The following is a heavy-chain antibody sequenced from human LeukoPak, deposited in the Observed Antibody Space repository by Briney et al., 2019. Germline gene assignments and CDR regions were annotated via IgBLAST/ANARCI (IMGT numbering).Heavy chain of an antibody. CDR1: GYTLNKFG. J-gene: IGHJ4*02. V-gene: IGHV1-18*01. D-gene: IGHD6-13*01. Sequence: PLASVKVSCKASGYTLNKFGMSWVRQAPGQGLEWLGWINTYNGNTKLGEKFQGRVTMTTDTSTSTVYMELTSLRTDDTAVYFCARDTPQHLKRFDYWGQGTLVTVSS. CDR2: INTYNGNT. CDR3: ARDTPQHLKRFDY.